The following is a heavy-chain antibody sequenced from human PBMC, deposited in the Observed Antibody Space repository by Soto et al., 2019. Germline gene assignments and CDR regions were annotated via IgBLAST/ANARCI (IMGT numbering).Heavy chain of an antibody. J-gene: IGHJ4*02. V-gene: IGHV3-48*02. D-gene: IGHD3-16*01. CDR1: GFSFSNYN. CDR3: ARDTSNGVTIGGLDS. CDR2: ITDGLTK. Sequence: PGGSLRLSCAASGFSFSNYNMNWVRQAPGKGLEWVANITDGLTKHYADFVQGRFIISRDNAKNSLYLELTDLRDDDTAVYYCARDTSNGVTIGGLDSCGQGPLVTVSS.